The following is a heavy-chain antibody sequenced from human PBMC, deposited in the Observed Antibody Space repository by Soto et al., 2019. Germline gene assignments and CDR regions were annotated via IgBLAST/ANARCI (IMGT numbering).Heavy chain of an antibody. J-gene: IGHJ4*02. CDR3: ARDLGESYSSGWYYFDY. CDR2: TYYRSKWYN. D-gene: IGHD6-19*01. CDR1: GDSVSSNSAA. Sequence: SQTLSLTCAISGDSVSSNSAAWNWIRKSPSRGLEWLGRTYYRSKWYNDYAVSVKSRITINPDTSKNQFSLQLNSVTPEDTAVYYCARDLGESYSSGWYYFDYWGQGTLVTVSS. V-gene: IGHV6-1*01.